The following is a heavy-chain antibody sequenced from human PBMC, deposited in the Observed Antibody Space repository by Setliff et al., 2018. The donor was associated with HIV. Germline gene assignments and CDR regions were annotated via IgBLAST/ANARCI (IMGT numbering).Heavy chain of an antibody. V-gene: IGHV3-15*01. Sequence: PGGSLRLSCAASGFTFSNAWMSWVRQAPGKGLEWLARIKSETDGGTTDYAAPVKGRFTISRDDSKSIAYLQMNSLKTEDTAVYYCTRGSSGSYYSAFDIWGQGTMVTVSS. J-gene: IGHJ3*02. CDR2: IKSETDGGTT. CDR3: TRGSSGSYYSAFDI. D-gene: IGHD1-26*01. CDR1: GFTFSNAW.